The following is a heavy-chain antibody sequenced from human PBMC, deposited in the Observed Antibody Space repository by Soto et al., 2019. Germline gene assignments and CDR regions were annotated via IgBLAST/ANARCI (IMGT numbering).Heavy chain of an antibody. CDR1: GFTFDDYA. CDR3: AKDISTTVTKYYFDY. Sequence: GGSLRLSCAASGFTFDDYAMHWVRQAPGKGLEWVSGISWNSGSIGYADSVKGRFTISRDNAKNSLYLQMNSLRAEDTALYYCAKDISTTVTKYYFDYWGQGTLVTVSS. CDR2: ISWNSGSI. J-gene: IGHJ4*02. V-gene: IGHV3-9*01. D-gene: IGHD4-17*01.